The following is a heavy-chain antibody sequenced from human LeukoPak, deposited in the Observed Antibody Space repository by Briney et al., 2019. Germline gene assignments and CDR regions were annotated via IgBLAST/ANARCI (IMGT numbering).Heavy chain of an antibody. J-gene: IGHJ3*02. V-gene: IGHV4-39*01. Sequence: SETLSLTCTVSGGSISGSSYYWGWIRQPPGKGLEWVGSIYYSGSTYYNPSLKSRVTISVDTSKNQFSLKLSSVTAADTAVYYCAGRGVRDYYDSSGYYYGDAFDIWGQGTVVTVSS. CDR2: IYYSGST. CDR3: AGRGVRDYYDSSGYYYGDAFDI. CDR1: GGSISGSSYY. D-gene: IGHD3-22*01.